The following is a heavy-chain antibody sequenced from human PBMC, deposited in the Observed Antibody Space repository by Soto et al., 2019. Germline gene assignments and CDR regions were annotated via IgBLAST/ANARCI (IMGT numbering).Heavy chain of an antibody. Sequence: EVQLVESGGGLVQPGGSLRLSCAASGFTFSSYWMSWVRQAPGKGLEWVANIKQDGSEKYYVDSVKGRFTISRDNAKNSLYLQMNSLRAVDTAVYYCARDLPYDYIWGSDRKPNWFDPWGQGTLVTVSS. CDR1: GFTFSSYW. D-gene: IGHD3-16*02. CDR2: IKQDGSEK. V-gene: IGHV3-7*01. CDR3: ARDLPYDYIWGSDRKPNWFDP. J-gene: IGHJ5*02.